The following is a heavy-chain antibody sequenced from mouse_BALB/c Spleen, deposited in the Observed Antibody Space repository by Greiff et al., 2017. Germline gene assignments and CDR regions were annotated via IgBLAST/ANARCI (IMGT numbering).Heavy chain of an antibody. V-gene: IGHV2-9*02. CDR2: IWAGGST. CDR1: GFSLTSYG. J-gene: IGHJ4*01. D-gene: IGHD2-3*01. Sequence: VKLVESGPGLVAPSQSLSITCTVSGFSLTSYGVHWVRQPPGKGLEWLGVIWAGGSTNYNSALMSRLSISKDNSKSQVFLKMNSLQTDDTAMYYCARDGYSYYYAMDYWGQGTSVTVSS. CDR3: ARDGYSYYYAMDY.